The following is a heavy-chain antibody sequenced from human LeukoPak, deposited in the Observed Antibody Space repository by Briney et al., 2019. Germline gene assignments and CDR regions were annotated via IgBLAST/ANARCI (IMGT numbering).Heavy chain of an antibody. Sequence: SQTLSLTCVISGDSVSSISAAWNWTRPSPSRGLEWLGRTFYRSKWFNDYAVSVKGRITINPDTSKNQFSLQLNSVTPEDTAVYYCARLTGDMGDWGQGTLVTVSS. CDR1: GDSVSSISAA. V-gene: IGHV6-1*01. D-gene: IGHD3-9*01. CDR3: ARLTGDMGD. J-gene: IGHJ4*02. CDR2: TFYRSKWFN.